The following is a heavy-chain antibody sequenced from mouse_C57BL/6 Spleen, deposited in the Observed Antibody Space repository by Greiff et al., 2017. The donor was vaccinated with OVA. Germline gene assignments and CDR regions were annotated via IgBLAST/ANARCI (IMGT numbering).Heavy chain of an antibody. V-gene: IGHV1-18*01. CDR3: AMITTAYYYAMDY. D-gene: IGHD2-4*01. CDR1: GYTFTDYN. Sequence: VQLQQSGPELVKPGASVKIPCKASGYTFTDYNMDWVKQSHGKSLEWIGDINPNNGGTIYNQKFKGKATLTVDKSSSTAYMELRILTSEDTAVYYCAMITTAYYYAMDYWGQGTSVTVSS. J-gene: IGHJ4*01. CDR2: INPNNGGT.